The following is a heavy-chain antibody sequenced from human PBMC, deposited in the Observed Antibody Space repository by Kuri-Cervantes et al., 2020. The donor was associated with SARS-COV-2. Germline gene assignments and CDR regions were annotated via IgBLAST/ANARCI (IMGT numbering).Heavy chain of an antibody. CDR3: ARVSINHYYDRSGDYLDV. CDR1: GYSISSGYY. D-gene: IGHD3-22*01. CDR2: IYHSGST. Sequence: SETLSLTCTVSGYSISSGYYWGWIRQPPGKGLEWIGSIYHSGSTYYNPSLKSRVTISVDTSKNQFSLSLSSVTPADTALYYCARVSINHYYDRSGDYLDVWGKGTTVTVSS. V-gene: IGHV4-38-2*02. J-gene: IGHJ6*03.